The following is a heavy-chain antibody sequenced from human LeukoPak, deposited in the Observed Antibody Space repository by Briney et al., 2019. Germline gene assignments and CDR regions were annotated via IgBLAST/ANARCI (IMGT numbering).Heavy chain of an antibody. Sequence: PGRSLRLSCAASGFTFSSYGMHWVRQAPGKGLEWVAVISYDGSNKYYADSVKGRFTISRDNSMNTLYLQMNSLRAEDTAVYYCAKSKELDFDYWGQGTLVTVSS. CDR2: ISYDGSNK. D-gene: IGHD1-26*01. CDR1: GFTFSSYG. V-gene: IGHV3-30*18. CDR3: AKSKELDFDY. J-gene: IGHJ4*02.